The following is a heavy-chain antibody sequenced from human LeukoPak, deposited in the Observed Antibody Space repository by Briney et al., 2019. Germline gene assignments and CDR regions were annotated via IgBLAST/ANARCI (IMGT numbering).Heavy chain of an antibody. CDR1: RFTFSNYA. Sequence: GGSLRLSCAASRFTFSNYAMSWFRQAPGKGLVWVSRIESDGTSTTYADSVKGRFTISRDNAKNTLYLQMNSLRAEDTAVYYCARDQYSSTWYRGAFDVWGQGTMVSVSS. V-gene: IGHV3-74*01. J-gene: IGHJ3*01. CDR2: IESDGTST. CDR3: ARDQYSSTWYRGAFDV. D-gene: IGHD6-13*01.